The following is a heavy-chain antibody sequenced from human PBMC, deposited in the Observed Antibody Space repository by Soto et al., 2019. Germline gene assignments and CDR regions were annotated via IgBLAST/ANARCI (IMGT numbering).Heavy chain of an antibody. CDR3: ARGLWFGDGYYYYGMDV. Sequence: QVQLVQSGAEVKKPGSSVKVSCKASGGTFSSYAISWVRQAPGQGLEWMGGIIPIFGTANYAQKFQGRVTITADESTSTAYMELSSLRSEDTAVYYCARGLWFGDGYYYYGMDVWGQGTTVTVSS. J-gene: IGHJ6*02. V-gene: IGHV1-69*12. D-gene: IGHD3-10*01. CDR1: GGTFSSYA. CDR2: IIPIFGTA.